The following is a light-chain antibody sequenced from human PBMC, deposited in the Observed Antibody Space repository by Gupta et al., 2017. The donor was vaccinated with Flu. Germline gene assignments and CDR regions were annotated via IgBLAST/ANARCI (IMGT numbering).Light chain of an antibody. CDR3: QQYYDIPRS. J-gene: IGKJ2*03. V-gene: IGKV4-1*01. Sequence: SLGARATINCKSSQSLLFGSNDRNYLAWYQQKPGQPPKLLIYGASTRESGVPDRFSGSGSGTDFTLTISSLQAEDVAVYYCQQYYDIPRSFGQGTKLEIK. CDR2: GAS. CDR1: QSLLFGSNDRNY.